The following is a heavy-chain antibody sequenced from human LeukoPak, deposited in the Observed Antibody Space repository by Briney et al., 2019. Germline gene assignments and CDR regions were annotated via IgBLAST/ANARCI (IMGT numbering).Heavy chain of an antibody. CDR2: ITPIFHTT. Sequence: EASVKVSCKASGDTFSNYAINWVRQAPGQGLEWMRGITPIFHTTNYAQKFQGRVTITTDESTSTAYMELSSLGSEDTAVYYCASPVGFKYGSDDFAIWGQGTLVTVSS. V-gene: IGHV1-69*05. D-gene: IGHD3-10*01. J-gene: IGHJ3*02. CDR1: GDTFSNYA. CDR3: ASPVGFKYGSDDFAI.